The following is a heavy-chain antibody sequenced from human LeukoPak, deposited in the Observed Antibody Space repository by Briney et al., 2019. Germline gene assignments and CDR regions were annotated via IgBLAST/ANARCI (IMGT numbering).Heavy chain of an antibody. D-gene: IGHD6-13*01. J-gene: IGHJ4*02. V-gene: IGHV3-11*05. Sequence: GGSLRLSCAASGFTFSDYYMSWIRQAPGKGLEWVSDISSTSIYANYADSVKGRFTISRDNAKNSLYLQMNSLRAEDTAVYYCAREDGYSSSWYSDYWGQGTLVTVSS. CDR2: ISSTSIYA. CDR1: GFTFSDYY. CDR3: AREDGYSSSWYSDY.